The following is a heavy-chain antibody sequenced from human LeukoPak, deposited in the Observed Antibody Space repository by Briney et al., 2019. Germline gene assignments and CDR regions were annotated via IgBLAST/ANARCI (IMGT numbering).Heavy chain of an antibody. CDR2: IYYSGST. CDR1: GGSISSYY. Sequence: SETLSLTCTVSGGSISSYYWSWIRQPPGKGLEWIGYIYYSGSTNYNPSLKSRVTISVDTSKNQFSLKLSSVTAADTAVYYCATSLTAYSSSYPFDNWGQGTLVTVSS. V-gene: IGHV4-59*01. CDR3: ATSLTAYSSSYPFDN. D-gene: IGHD6-13*01. J-gene: IGHJ4*02.